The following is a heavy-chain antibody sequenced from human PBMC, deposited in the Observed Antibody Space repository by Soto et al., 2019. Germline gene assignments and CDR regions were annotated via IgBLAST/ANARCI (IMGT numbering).Heavy chain of an antibody. CDR2: IYYSGST. D-gene: IGHD3-10*01. Sequence: SETLSLTWSVSDGSISSYYGSCIRQPPGKGLEWIGYIYYSGSTNYNPSLKSRVTISVDTSKNQFSLKLSSVTAADTAVYYCARHGVRGVIITGYNWFDPWGQGTLVTVSS. CDR1: DGSISSYY. V-gene: IGHV4-59*01. CDR3: ARHGVRGVIITGYNWFDP. J-gene: IGHJ5*02.